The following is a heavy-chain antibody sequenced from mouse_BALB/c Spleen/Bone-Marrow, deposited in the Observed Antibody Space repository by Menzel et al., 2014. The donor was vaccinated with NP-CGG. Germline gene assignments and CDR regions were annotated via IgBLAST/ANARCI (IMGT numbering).Heavy chain of an antibody. Sequence: VQLQQSGSELVRSGASVKLSCTASGFNIKDYYMHWVKQRPEQGLEWIGWLDPENGDTEYAPKFQGKATMTADTSSNTASLPLSSLTTEDPAVYYCNAWNCYGRRGYWGQGTSVPVSS. V-gene: IGHV14-4*02. CDR2: LDPENGDT. CDR1: GFNIKDYY. CDR3: NAWNCYGRRGY. D-gene: IGHD2-12*01. J-gene: IGHJ4*01.